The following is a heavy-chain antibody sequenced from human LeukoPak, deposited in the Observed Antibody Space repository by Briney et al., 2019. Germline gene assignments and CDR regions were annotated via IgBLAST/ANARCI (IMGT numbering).Heavy chain of an antibody. CDR3: ARDFERPDF. J-gene: IGHJ4*02. CDR2: INPNSGGT. Sequence: PGRSLRLSCAASGFTFRTYAIHWVRQAPGQGLEWMGRINPNSGGTNFAQKFQGRVTMTRDTSVSTAYMELTRLRSDDTAVYYCARDFERPDFWGQGTLVTVSS. V-gene: IGHV1-2*06. CDR1: GFTFRTYA.